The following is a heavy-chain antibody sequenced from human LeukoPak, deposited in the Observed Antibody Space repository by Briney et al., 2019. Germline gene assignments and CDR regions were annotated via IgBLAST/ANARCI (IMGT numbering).Heavy chain of an antibody. J-gene: IGHJ5*02. CDR1: GFTFSSYA. D-gene: IGHD3-10*01. CDR2: ISGSGGST. Sequence: GASLRLSCAASGFTFSSYAMSWVRQAPGKGLEWVSAISGSGGSTYYADSVKGRFTISRDNSKNTLYLQMNSLRAEDTAVYYCAKGRWFGELLPNWFDPWGQGTLATVSS. V-gene: IGHV3-23*01. CDR3: AKGRWFGELLPNWFDP.